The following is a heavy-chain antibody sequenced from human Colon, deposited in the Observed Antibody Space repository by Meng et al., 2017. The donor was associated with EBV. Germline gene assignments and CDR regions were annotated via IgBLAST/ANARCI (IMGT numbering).Heavy chain of an antibody. CDR3: ASSDCSGGTCYLDC. Sequence: QVQLQQLGAGLLKPSETLSPTCTVYGGSFSDSYWTWIRQPPGKGLEWIGEINHVGSTTYNPSLKSRVTISVDTSKNQFSLKLSSVTAADAAVYYCASSDCSGGTCYLDCWGQGTLVTVSS. D-gene: IGHD2-15*01. V-gene: IGHV4-34*01. J-gene: IGHJ4*02. CDR1: GGSFSDSY. CDR2: INHVGST.